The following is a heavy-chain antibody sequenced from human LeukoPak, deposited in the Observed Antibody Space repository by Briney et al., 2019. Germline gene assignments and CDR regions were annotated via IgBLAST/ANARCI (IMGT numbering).Heavy chain of an antibody. J-gene: IGHJ6*02. CDR1: GGSISSYC. CDR2: IYYSGST. D-gene: IGHD3/OR15-3a*01. Sequence: SETLSLTCTVSGGSISSYCWSWIRQPPGKGLEWIGYIYYSGSTNYNPSLKSRVTISVDTSKNQFSLKLSSVTAADTAVYYCARAGAPLDRHYYYGMDVWGQGTTVTVSS. CDR3: ARAGAPLDRHYYYGMDV. V-gene: IGHV4-59*01.